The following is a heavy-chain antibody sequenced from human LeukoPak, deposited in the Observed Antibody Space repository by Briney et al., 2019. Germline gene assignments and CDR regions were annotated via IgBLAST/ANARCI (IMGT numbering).Heavy chain of an antibody. CDR3: ARVGAIHGIDP. Sequence: PSETLSLTRALSGYPITEGFSWGWIRQPPGQGLEWIASISYYGSTYSKSTLQSRLTISRDTSKNAFSLRLTSVTATDTAVYYCARVGAIHGIDPWGQGTPVTVSS. CDR1: GYPITEGFS. J-gene: IGHJ5*02. CDR2: ISYYGST. D-gene: IGHD3-16*01. V-gene: IGHV4-38-2*01.